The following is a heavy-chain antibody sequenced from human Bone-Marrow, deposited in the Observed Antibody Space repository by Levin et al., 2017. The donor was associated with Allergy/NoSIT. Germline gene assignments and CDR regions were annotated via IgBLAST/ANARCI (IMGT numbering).Heavy chain of an antibody. J-gene: IGHJ5*02. V-gene: IGHV3-21*01. CDR2: ISSDSSHI. CDR3: AREAWFDP. CDR1: GFTLSIYS. Sequence: GESLKISCAASGFTLSIYSMNWVRQAPGRGPEWVSSISSDSSHIYYADSVKGRFTISRDNAKNSLYLQMNSLRAEDTALYYCAREAWFDPWGRGTLVIVSS.